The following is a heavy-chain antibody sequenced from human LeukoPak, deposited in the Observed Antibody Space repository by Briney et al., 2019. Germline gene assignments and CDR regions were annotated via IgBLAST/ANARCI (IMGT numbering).Heavy chain of an antibody. V-gene: IGHV4-39*01. CDR3: AMETVITTLDY. CDR1: GGSISISSYY. Sequence: SETLSLTCTVSGGSISISSYYWGWIRQPPGKGLGWIGSIYYSGSTYYNPSLKSRVTISVDTSKNQFSLKLSSVTAADTAVYYCAMETVITTLDYWGQGTLVTVSS. J-gene: IGHJ4*02. D-gene: IGHD3-22*01. CDR2: IYYSGST.